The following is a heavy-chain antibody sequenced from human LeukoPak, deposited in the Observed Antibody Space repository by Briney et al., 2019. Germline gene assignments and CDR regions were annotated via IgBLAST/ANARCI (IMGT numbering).Heavy chain of an antibody. Sequence: AGGSLRLSCAASGFTFSSYWMSWVRQAPGKGLEWVANIKQDGSEKYYVDSVKGRFTISRDNAKNSLYLQMNSLRAEDTAVYYCARVVKYCSSTSCSKGLDYWGQGTLVTVSS. D-gene: IGHD2-2*01. CDR1: GFTFSSYW. CDR2: IKQDGSEK. V-gene: IGHV3-7*01. CDR3: ARVVKYCSSTSCSKGLDY. J-gene: IGHJ4*02.